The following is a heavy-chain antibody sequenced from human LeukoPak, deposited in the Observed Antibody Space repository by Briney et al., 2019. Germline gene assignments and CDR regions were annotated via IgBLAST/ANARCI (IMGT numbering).Heavy chain of an antibody. Sequence: GGSLRLSCAASGFTFSSYGRHWVRQAPGKGLEWVAVISYDGSNKYYADSVKGRFTISRDNSKNTLYLQMNSLRAEDTAVYYCAKAEVPAAIGYFQHWGQGTLVTVSS. V-gene: IGHV3-30*18. CDR1: GFTFSSYG. CDR3: AKAEVPAAIGYFQH. D-gene: IGHD2-2*01. J-gene: IGHJ1*01. CDR2: ISYDGSNK.